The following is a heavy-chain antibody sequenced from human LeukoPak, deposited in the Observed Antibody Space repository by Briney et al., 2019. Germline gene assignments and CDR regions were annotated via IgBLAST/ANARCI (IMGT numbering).Heavy chain of an antibody. CDR3: AKDRNYGSGSLY. Sequence: PGGSLRLSCAASGFTFSSYGMHWVRQAPGKGLEWVAVISYDGSNKYYADSVKGRFTISRDNSKNTLYLQMNSLRAEDTAVYYCAKDRNYGSGSLYWGQGTLVTVSS. J-gene: IGHJ4*02. CDR1: GFTFSSYG. CDR2: ISYDGSNK. V-gene: IGHV3-30*18. D-gene: IGHD3-10*01.